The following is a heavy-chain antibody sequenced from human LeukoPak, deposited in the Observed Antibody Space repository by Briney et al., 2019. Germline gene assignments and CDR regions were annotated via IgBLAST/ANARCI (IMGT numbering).Heavy chain of an antibody. V-gene: IGHV3-48*01. D-gene: IGHD3-16*01. Sequence: GGSLRLSCAASGFTFSSYSMNWVRQAPGKGLEWVSYISSLSGTIDYADSVKGRFIISRDDAKNSLFLQMNSLRAEDTAVYYCVRDQGGAVSYWGQGTLVTVSS. J-gene: IGHJ4*02. CDR2: ISSLSGTI. CDR3: VRDQGGAVSY. CDR1: GFTFSSYS.